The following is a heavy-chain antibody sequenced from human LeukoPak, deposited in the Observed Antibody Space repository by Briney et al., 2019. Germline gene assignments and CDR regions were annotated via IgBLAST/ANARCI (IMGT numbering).Heavy chain of an antibody. CDR1: GGTFSSYA. V-gene: IGHV1-69*13. CDR3: ATWVASSGWYVRFDY. Sequence: GASVTVSCKASGGTFSSYAISWVRQAPGQGLEWMGGIIPIFGTANYAQKFQGRVTITADESTSTAYMELSSLRSEDTAVYYCATWVASSGWYVRFDYWGQGTLVTVSS. J-gene: IGHJ4*02. D-gene: IGHD6-19*01. CDR2: IIPIFGTA.